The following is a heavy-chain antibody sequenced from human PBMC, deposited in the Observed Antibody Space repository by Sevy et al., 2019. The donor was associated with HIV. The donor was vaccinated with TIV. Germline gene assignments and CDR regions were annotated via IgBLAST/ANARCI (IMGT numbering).Heavy chain of an antibody. D-gene: IGHD1-26*01. CDR1: SGSISTFY. V-gene: IGHV4-59*13. CDR3: AREWVGASRSFYY. J-gene: IGHJ4*02. CDR2: IYSRGIS. Sequence: SETLSLTCTVSSGSISTFYWSWIRQLPGNGLEWIGYIYSRGISNFNPSLKSRVTISLDTSKSQCSLKLTPVTAADTAVYYCAREWVGASRSFYYWGQGTLVTVSS.